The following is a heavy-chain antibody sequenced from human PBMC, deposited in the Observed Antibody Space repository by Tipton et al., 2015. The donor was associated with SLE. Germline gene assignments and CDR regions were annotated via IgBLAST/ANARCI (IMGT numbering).Heavy chain of an antibody. J-gene: IGHJ5*02. D-gene: IGHD3-3*01. Sequence: TLSLTCTVSGGSISSYYWTWIRQPPGKGLEWIGYIYYSGSTNYNPYLKSRLTISLDVSKNQISQKLSSVTAADTAVYYCARGVYDFVAGPKRLGPRGQGALVTVSS. V-gene: IGHV4-59*01. CDR2: IYYSGST. CDR3: ARGVYDFVAGPKRLGP. CDR1: GGSISSYY.